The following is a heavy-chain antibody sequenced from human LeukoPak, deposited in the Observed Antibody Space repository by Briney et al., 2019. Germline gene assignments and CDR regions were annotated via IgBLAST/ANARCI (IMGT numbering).Heavy chain of an antibody. CDR2: ISSSSSYI. CDR1: GFTFSSYS. CDR3: AKTPMTTEAFDI. D-gene: IGHD4-11*01. V-gene: IGHV3-21*01. J-gene: IGHJ3*02. Sequence: PGGSLRLSCAASGFTFSSYSMNWVRQAPGKGLEWVSSISSSSSYIYYADSVKGRFTISIDNAKNSLYLQMNSLRAEDTAVYYCAKTPMTTEAFDIWGQGTMVTVSS.